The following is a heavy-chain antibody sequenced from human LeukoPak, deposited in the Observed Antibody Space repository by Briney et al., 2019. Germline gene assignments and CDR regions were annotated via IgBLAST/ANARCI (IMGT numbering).Heavy chain of an antibody. J-gene: IGHJ6*02. CDR3: ARDKHNWNDYYYGMDV. V-gene: IGHV1-18*01. Sequence: ASVKVSCKASGYTFTSYGISWVRQAPGQGLEWMGWISAYNGNTNYAQKLQGRVTMTTDTSTSTAHMELRSLISDDTAVYYCARDKHNWNDYYYGMDVWGQGTTVTVSS. CDR1: GYTFTSYG. CDR2: ISAYNGNT. D-gene: IGHD1-1*01.